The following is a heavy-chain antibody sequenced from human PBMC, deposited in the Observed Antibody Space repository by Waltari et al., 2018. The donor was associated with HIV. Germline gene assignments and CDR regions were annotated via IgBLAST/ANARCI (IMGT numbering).Heavy chain of an antibody. CDR3: ARVRSPGYTYGFYFYYYGMDV. CDR1: VGPISSGGYY. J-gene: IGHJ6*02. V-gene: IGHV4-31*03. CDR2: IYYSGST. D-gene: IGHD5-18*01. Sequence: QVQLQESGPGLVTPSQTLSLTCTVSVGPISSGGYYWSWIRQHPGKDLEWIGFIYYSGSTSYNPSLKSRVTISVDTSKNQFSLKLSSVTAADTAVYYCARVRSPGYTYGFYFYYYGMDVWGQGTTVTVSS.